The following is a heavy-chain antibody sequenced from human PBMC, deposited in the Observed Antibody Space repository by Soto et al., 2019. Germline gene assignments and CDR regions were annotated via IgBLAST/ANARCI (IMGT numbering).Heavy chain of an antibody. J-gene: IGHJ4*02. CDR2: IYYSGST. D-gene: IGHD3-22*01. V-gene: IGHV4-59*01. CDR1: GGSISSYY. CDR3: ARTYYYDSSGYYRKTYYFDY. Sequence: SETLSLTCTVSGGSISSYYWSWIRQPPGKGLEWIGYIYYSGSTNYNPSLKSRVTISVDTSKNQFSLKLSSVTAADTAVYYCARTYYYDSSGYYRKTYYFDYWGQGTLVTVSS.